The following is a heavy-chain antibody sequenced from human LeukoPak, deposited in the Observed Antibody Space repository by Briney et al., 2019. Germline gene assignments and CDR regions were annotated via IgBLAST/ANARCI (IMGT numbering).Heavy chain of an antibody. CDR3: ARGGFLEWLLSSFDY. J-gene: IGHJ4*02. CDR1: GFTFSNYA. V-gene: IGHV3-30-3*01. D-gene: IGHD3-3*01. Sequence: GGSLRLSCAASGFTFSNYAMMWVRQAPGKGLEWVAVISYDGSNKYYADSVKGRFTISRDNSKNTLYLQMNSLRAEDTAVYYCARGGFLEWLLSSFDYWGQGTLVTVSS. CDR2: ISYDGSNK.